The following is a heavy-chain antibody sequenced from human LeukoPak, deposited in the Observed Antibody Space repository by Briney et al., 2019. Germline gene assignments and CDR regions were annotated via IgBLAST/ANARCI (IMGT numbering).Heavy chain of an antibody. Sequence: GGSLRLSCAASGFTFGSHAMTWVRQAPGKGLEWVSGIDGDGTNTYYADSVKGRFTVSRDNSKNTLYLQMNSLRANDTAVYFCAKEVTPYPQVITCFDYWGQGSLVTVSS. V-gene: IGHV3-23*01. CDR2: IDGDGTNT. CDR3: AKEVTPYPQVITCFDY. J-gene: IGHJ4*02. D-gene: IGHD3-22*01. CDR1: GFTFGSHA.